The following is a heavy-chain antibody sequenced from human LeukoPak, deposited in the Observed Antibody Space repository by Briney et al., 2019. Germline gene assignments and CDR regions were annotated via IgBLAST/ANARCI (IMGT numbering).Heavy chain of an antibody. D-gene: IGHD6-19*01. CDR3: AKDIVPDSGWDLDY. CDR2: IYNSGTKI. V-gene: IGHV3-23*05. CDR1: GITLSTYS. J-gene: IGHJ4*02. Sequence: GGSLRLSCVASGITLSTYSMTWVRQRPGKGLEWVASIYNSGTKIFYADSVKGRFTISRDNSNNVLFLQMDSLRAEDSAIYYCAKDIVPDSGWDLDYWGRGTLVTVSS.